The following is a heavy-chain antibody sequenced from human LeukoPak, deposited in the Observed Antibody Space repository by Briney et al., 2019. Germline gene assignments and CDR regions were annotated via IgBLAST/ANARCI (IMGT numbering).Heavy chain of an antibody. Sequence: GASVKVYCKASGYTFTSYGISWVRQAPGQGLEWMGWISAYNGNTNYAQKLQGRVTMTTDTSTSTAYMELRSLRSDDTAVYYCARERITIFGVVWWYFDYWGQGTLVTVSS. CDR1: GYTFTSYG. CDR3: ARERITIFGVVWWYFDY. CDR2: ISAYNGNT. V-gene: IGHV1-18*01. J-gene: IGHJ4*02. D-gene: IGHD3-3*01.